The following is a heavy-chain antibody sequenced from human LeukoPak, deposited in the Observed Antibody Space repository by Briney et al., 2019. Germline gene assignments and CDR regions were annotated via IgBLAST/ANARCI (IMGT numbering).Heavy chain of an antibody. V-gene: IGHV3-53*01. CDR2: IYSGGST. Sequence: GGSLRLSCAASGFTVSSNHMSGVRQAPGKGLEGVSVIYSGGSTDYADSGKGRCTISRDKTKNTLNPQMTNPRAPDTAPNPRSRCPAGYNWGQGTLVTVSS. CDR1: GFTVSSNH. J-gene: IGHJ4*02. D-gene: IGHD1-1*01. CDR3: SRCPAGYN.